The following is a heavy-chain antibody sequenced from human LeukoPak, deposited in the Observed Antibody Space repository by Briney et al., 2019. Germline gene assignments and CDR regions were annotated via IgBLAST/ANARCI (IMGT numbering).Heavy chain of an antibody. CDR3: ARAGYSNAYLDY. J-gene: IGHJ4*02. Sequence: PGGSLRLSCAASGFTFSNYGLHWVRQAPGKGLEWVSFIRYDGSNKYYIDSVKGRFTISRDNSKNTLYLQMNSLRAEDTAVYYCARAGYSNAYLDYWGQGTLVTVSS. CDR1: GFTFSNYG. D-gene: IGHD4-11*01. CDR2: IRYDGSNK. V-gene: IGHV3-30*02.